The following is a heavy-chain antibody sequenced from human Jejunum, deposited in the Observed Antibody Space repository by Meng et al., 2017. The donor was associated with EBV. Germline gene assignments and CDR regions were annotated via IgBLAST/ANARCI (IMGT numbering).Heavy chain of an antibody. Sequence: QVQLGQAGAEVKKPGASVKVSCKISGHTLNRYGFTWVRQAPGQGLEWKGWISAYNANTNYAQKLQGRVTMNTDTSTSTAYMELRSLRSDDTAVYYGAREAVRGDHGPRVTVYS. CDR2: ISAYNANT. D-gene: IGHD6-19*01. V-gene: IGHV1-18*01. CDR3: AREAVR. CDR1: GHTLNRYG. J-gene: IGHJ4*01.